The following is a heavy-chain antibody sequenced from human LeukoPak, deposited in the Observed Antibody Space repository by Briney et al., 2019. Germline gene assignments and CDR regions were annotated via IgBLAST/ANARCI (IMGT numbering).Heavy chain of an antibody. CDR2: ISYSGST. J-gene: IGHJ4*02. V-gene: IGHV4-61*08. Sequence: SETLSLTCAVSGGSISSGGYSWSWIRQPPGKGLEWIGYISYSGSTKYIPSLKSRVTISVDTSKNQFSLKLSSVTAADTAVYYCARLRLFPDYFDYWGQGTLVTVSS. CDR1: GGSISSGGYS. CDR3: ARLRLFPDYFDY. D-gene: IGHD3-10*02.